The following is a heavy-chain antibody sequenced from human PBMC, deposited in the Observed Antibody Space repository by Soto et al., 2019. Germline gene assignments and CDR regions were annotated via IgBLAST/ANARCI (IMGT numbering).Heavy chain of an antibody. Sequence: QVQLVQSGAEVKKPGSSVKVSCQASGGTFSSYAINWVRQAPGQGLEWMGGIIPIFNTANYAQRFQGRVTVTADGFTSTAYMELSSLRSEGSAVYFCARVDPHGDYGGFEIRGQGTMVTVSS. CDR2: IIPIFNTA. D-gene: IGHD4-17*01. CDR3: ARVDPHGDYGGFEI. J-gene: IGHJ3*02. CDR1: GGTFSSYA. V-gene: IGHV1-69*01.